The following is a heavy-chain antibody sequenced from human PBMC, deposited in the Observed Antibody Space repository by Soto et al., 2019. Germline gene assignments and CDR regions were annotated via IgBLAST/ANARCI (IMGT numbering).Heavy chain of an antibody. CDR2: INPSGGGT. J-gene: IGHJ4*02. D-gene: IGHD6-19*01. CDR1: GYTFTGYY. V-gene: IGHV1-46*01. CDR3: ARCGQWLVSWFDY. Sequence: ASVKVSCKASGYTFTGYYMHWVRQAPGQGLEWMGIINPSGGGTSYAQKFQGRVTMTRDTSTSTVYMELSSLRSEDTAVYYCARCGQWLVSWFDYWGQGTLVTVSS.